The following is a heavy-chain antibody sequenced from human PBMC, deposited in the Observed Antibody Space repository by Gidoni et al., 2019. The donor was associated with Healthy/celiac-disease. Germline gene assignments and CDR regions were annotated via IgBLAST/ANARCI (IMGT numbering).Heavy chain of an antibody. Sequence: QVQLVQSGAEVKKPGSSVKVSCKASGGTFSSYAISWVRQAPGQGLEWMGGIIPIFGTATYEQNFQGRVTITADESTSPAYMELSSLRSEDTAVYYCARGDILTGYRSDYYYGMDVWGQGTTVTVSS. CDR2: IIPIFGTA. J-gene: IGHJ6*02. V-gene: IGHV1-69*01. CDR1: GGTFSSYA. CDR3: ARGDILTGYRSDYYYGMDV. D-gene: IGHD3-9*01.